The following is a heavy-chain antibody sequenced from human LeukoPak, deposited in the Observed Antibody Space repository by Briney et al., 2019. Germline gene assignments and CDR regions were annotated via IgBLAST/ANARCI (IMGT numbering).Heavy chain of an antibody. CDR1: GFTFSDYY. J-gene: IGHJ6*02. D-gene: IGHD4-17*01. CDR3: ARKGDYPYYYGMGV. V-gene: IGHV3-11*01. Sequence: GGSLRLSCAASGFTFSDYYMSWIRQAPGKGLEWVSYISSSGSTIYYTDSAKGRFTISRDNAKNSLYLQMNSLRAEDTAVYYCARKGDYPYYYGMGVWGQGTTVTVSS. CDR2: ISSSGSTI.